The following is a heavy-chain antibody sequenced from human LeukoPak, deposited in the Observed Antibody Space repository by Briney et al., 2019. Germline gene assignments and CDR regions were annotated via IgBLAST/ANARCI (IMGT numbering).Heavy chain of an antibody. D-gene: IGHD3-22*01. CDR1: GGSFRDYY. J-gene: IGHJ3*01. V-gene: IGHV4-34*01. CDR3: AKAPYLSSGS. CDR2: INHSGST. Sequence: SETLSLTCAVYGGSFRDYYCSWIRQPPGKGLEWIGEINHSGSTNYNPSLKSRVTISLDTSKNQFSLKLTSVTAADTAVYYCAKAPYLSSGSWGQGILVAVSS.